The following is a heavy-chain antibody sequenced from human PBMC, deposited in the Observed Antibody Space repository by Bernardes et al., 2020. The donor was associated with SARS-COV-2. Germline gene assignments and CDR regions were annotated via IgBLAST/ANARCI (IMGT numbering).Heavy chain of an antibody. Sequence: SGPTLVKPTQTLTLTCTFSGFSLSTSGMCVSWIRQPPGKALEWLARIDWDDDKYYSTSLKTRLTISKDTSKNQVVLTMTNMDPVDTATYYCARIYYDILTGYYYGMDVWGQGTTVTVSS. J-gene: IGHJ6*02. D-gene: IGHD3-9*01. CDR1: GFSLSTSGMC. CDR2: IDWDDDK. CDR3: ARIYYDILTGYYYGMDV. V-gene: IGHV2-70*11.